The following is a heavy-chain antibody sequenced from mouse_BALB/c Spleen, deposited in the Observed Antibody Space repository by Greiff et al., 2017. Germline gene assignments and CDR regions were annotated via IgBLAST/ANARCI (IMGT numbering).Heavy chain of an antibody. CDR2: IDPANGNT. J-gene: IGHJ3*01. CDR3: ARYEYLAY. V-gene: IGHV14-3*02. D-gene: IGHD5-1*01. CDR1: GFNIKDTY. Sequence: EVQLVESGAELVKPGASVKLSCTASGFNIKDTYMHWVKQRPEQGLEWIGRIDPANGNTKYDPKFQGKATITADTSSNTAYLQLSSLTSEDTAVSYSARYEYLAYGGQGTLVTVSA.